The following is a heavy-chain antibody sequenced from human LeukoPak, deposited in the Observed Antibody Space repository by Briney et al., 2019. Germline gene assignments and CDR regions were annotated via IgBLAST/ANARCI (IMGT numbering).Heavy chain of an antibody. V-gene: IGHV4-39*02. D-gene: IGHD3-22*01. CDR3: AGEYYYDSSGYFDY. Sequence: SATLSLTCTVSGGSISSSSYYWGWIRQPPGKGLAWIGSIYYSGSTYYNPSLKSPVTISVDTSNNQFSLKLNSVTAADTAVYYCAGEYYYDSSGYFDYWGQGTLVTVSS. CDR1: GGSISSSSYY. CDR2: IYYSGST. J-gene: IGHJ4*02.